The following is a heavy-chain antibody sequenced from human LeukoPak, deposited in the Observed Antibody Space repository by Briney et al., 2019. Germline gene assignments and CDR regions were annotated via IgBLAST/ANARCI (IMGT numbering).Heavy chain of an antibody. CDR3: AKDFGQKTTVTTLGGY. D-gene: IGHD4-11*01. J-gene: IGHJ4*02. CDR1: GFTFSDYY. CDR2: IRYDGSNK. Sequence: PGGSLRLSCAASGFTFSDYYMSWIRQAPGKGLEWVAFIRYDGSNKYYADSVKVRFTISRDNSKNTLYLQMNSLRAEDTAVYYCAKDFGQKTTVTTLGGYWGQGTLVTVSS. V-gene: IGHV3-30*02.